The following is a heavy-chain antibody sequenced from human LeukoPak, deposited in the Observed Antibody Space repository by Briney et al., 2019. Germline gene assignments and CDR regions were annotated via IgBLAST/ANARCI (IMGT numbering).Heavy chain of an antibody. CDR3: ARAEHDGSGGWGMDV. Sequence: ASVKVSCKASGYTFTSYDINWVRQAPGQGLEWMGWMNPNSGNTGYAQKFQGRVTMTRNTSISTAYMELSSLRSEDTAVYYCARAEHDGSGGWGMDVWGQGTTVTVSS. V-gene: IGHV1-8*01. CDR1: GYTFTSYD. J-gene: IGHJ6*02. D-gene: IGHD3-10*01. CDR2: MNPNSGNT.